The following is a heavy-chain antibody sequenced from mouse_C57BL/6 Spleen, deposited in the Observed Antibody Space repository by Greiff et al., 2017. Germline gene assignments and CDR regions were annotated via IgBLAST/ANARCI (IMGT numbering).Heavy chain of an antibody. CDR3: ARFRYGSSYGLLDY. V-gene: IGHV1-50*01. Sequence: QVQLQQPGAELVKPGASVKLSCKASGYTFTSYWMQWVKQRPGQGLEWIGEIDPSDSYTNYNQKFKGKATLTVDTSSSTAYMQLSSLTSEDSAVYYCARFRYGSSYGLLDYWGQGTTLTVSS. CDR2: IDPSDSYT. J-gene: IGHJ2*01. D-gene: IGHD1-1*01. CDR1: GYTFTSYW.